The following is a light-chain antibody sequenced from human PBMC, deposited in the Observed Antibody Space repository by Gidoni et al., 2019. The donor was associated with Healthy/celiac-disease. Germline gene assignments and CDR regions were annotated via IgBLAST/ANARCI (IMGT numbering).Light chain of an antibody. Sequence: QSALTQPASVSGSPGQSITISCTGTSSDVGSYNLFSWYHQHPGKAPKLMIYAVSKRPSGVSNRFSGSKSGNTASLTISGLQAEDEADYYCCSYAGSSTPNWVFGGGTKLTVL. J-gene: IGLJ3*02. CDR3: CSYAGSSTPNWV. CDR2: AVS. CDR1: SSDVGSYNL. V-gene: IGLV2-23*02.